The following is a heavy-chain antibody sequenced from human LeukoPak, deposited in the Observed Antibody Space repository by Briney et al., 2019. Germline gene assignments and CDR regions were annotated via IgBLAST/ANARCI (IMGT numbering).Heavy chain of an antibody. D-gene: IGHD3-10*01. J-gene: IGHJ5*02. CDR2: INPSGGST. CDR1: GYTFTSYY. V-gene: IGHV1-46*01. CDR3: ARDLGITMVRGVLGRFDP. Sequence: GASVTVSFKASGYTFTSYYMHWVRQAPGQGLEWMGIINPSGGSTSYAQKFQGRVTMTRDTSTSTVYMELSSLRSEDTAVYYCARDLGITMVRGVLGRFDPWGQGTLVTVSS.